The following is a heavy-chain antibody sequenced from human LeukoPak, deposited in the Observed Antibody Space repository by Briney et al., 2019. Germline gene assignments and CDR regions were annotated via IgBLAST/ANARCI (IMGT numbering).Heavy chain of an antibody. CDR2: ISGSGGST. CDR1: GFTFSSYA. V-gene: IGHV3-23*01. Sequence: TGGSLRLSCAASGFTFSSYAMSWVRQAPGKGLEWVSAISGSGGSTYYADSVKGRFTISRDNSKNTLYLQMNSLRAEDTAVYYCAKDIPNYYDSSGYLPRFDYWGQGTLVTVSS. CDR3: AKDIPNYYDSSGYLPRFDY. J-gene: IGHJ4*02. D-gene: IGHD3-22*01.